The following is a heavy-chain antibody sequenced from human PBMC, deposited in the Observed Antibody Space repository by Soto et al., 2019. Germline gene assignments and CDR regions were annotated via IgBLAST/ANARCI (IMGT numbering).Heavy chain of an antibody. V-gene: IGHV4-61*10. Sequence: AGEGLEMIGYIYYSGSTNYNPSLKSRVTISVDTSKNQFSLKLSSVTAADTAVYYCVRDIGTYSECAVPPGCCDPCGPGTLVAVS. CDR3: VRDIGTYSECAVPPGCCDP. J-gene: IGHJ5*02. D-gene: IGHD3-16*01. CDR2: IYYSGST.